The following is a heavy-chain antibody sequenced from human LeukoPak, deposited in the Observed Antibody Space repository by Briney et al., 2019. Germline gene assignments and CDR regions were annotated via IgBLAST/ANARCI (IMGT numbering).Heavy chain of an antibody. CDR2: IYYSGST. V-gene: IGHV4-59*08. J-gene: IGHJ5*02. CDR3: ARRGQWLNSYFYP. D-gene: IGHD6-19*01. Sequence: SETLSLTCTGSGFTISSDYWIWIRQPPGKGLEWIGNIYYSGSTNYNPSPKTRVTISVDTSKSQFSLRVSAVTAADTAVYYCARRGQWLNSYFYPWGERTLVTVSS. CDR1: GFTISSDY.